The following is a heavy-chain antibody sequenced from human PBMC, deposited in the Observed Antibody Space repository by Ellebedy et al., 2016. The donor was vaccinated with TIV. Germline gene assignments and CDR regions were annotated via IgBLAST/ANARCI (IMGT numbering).Heavy chain of an antibody. V-gene: IGHV3-23*01. CDR2: ISGSGGST. Sequence: GESLKISCAASGFTFSSYAMSWVRQAPGKGLEWVSAISGSGGSTYYADSVKGRFTISRDNSKSTLYLQMNSLRAEDTAVYYCARDGGSMVRGVPFDYWGQGTLVTVSS. CDR1: GFTFSSYA. D-gene: IGHD3-10*01. J-gene: IGHJ4*02. CDR3: ARDGGSMVRGVPFDY.